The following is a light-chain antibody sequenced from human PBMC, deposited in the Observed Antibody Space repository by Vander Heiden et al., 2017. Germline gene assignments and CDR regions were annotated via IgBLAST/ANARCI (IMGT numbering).Light chain of an antibody. CDR2: SNN. V-gene: IGLV1-44*01. CDR3: AAWDDSLNGPV. CDR1: SSNIGSNN. J-gene: IGLJ2*01. Sequence: QSVLTQPPSASGTPVQRVTISCSGSSSNIGSNNVNWYQQLPGTAPKLLIYSNNQRPSGVPDRFSGSKSGTAASLAISGLQSEDEADYYCAAWDDSLNGPVFGGGTKLTVL.